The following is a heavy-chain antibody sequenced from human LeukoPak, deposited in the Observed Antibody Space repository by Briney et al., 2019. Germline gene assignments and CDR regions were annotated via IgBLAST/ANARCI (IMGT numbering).Heavy chain of an antibody. Sequence: SETLSLTCTVSGGSISSGDYYWSWIRQPPGKGLEWIGYIYYSGSTYYNPSLKSRVTISVDTSNTQFSLKLSSVTAADTAVYYCARDKGYDIMTGYYFDPWGQGTLVTVSS. CDR3: ARDKGYDIMTGYYFDP. V-gene: IGHV4-30-4*01. CDR1: GGSISSGDYY. J-gene: IGHJ5*02. CDR2: IYYSGST. D-gene: IGHD3-9*01.